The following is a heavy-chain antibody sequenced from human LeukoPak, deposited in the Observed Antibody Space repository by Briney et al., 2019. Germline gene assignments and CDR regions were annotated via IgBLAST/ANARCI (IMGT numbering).Heavy chain of an antibody. V-gene: IGHV3-48*03. Sequence: PGGSLRLSCAASGFTFSSYEMNWVRQAPGKGLEWVSYISSSGSTIYYADSVKGRFTISRDNAKNSLYLQMNSLRAEDTAVYYCARTRGSHPSPFDSWGQGTLVTVSS. CDR1: GFTFSSYE. J-gene: IGHJ4*02. D-gene: IGHD3-10*01. CDR2: ISSSGSTI. CDR3: ARTRGSHPSPFDS.